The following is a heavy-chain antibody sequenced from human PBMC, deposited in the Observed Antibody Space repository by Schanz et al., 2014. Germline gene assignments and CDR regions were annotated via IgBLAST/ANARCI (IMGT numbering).Heavy chain of an antibody. Sequence: EVQLLESGGGLVQPGGSLKLSCSASGIIFSNYVMSWVRQAPGKGLEWVSTIGTSGGTNYAESVKGRFTISRDNSKNTLYLQLNSLRAEDTAVYYCARDFHGYGPHLDYWGQGSLVTVSS. D-gene: IGHD5-12*01. CDR1: GIIFSNYV. CDR3: ARDFHGYGPHLDY. V-gene: IGHV3-23*01. J-gene: IGHJ4*02. CDR2: IGTSGGT.